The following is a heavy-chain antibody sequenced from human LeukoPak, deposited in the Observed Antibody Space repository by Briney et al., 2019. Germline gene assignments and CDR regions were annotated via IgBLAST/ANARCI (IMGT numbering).Heavy chain of an antibody. Sequence: PGGSLRLSCAASGFTFSSYGMHWVRQAPGKGLEWVAVIWYDGSNKYYADSVKGRFTISRDNSKNTLYLQMNSLRAEDTAVYYCARGGSGWYWAFDYWGQGTLVTVSS. D-gene: IGHD6-19*01. V-gene: IGHV3-33*01. CDR3: ARGGSGWYWAFDY. CDR2: IWYDGSNK. CDR1: GFTFSSYG. J-gene: IGHJ4*02.